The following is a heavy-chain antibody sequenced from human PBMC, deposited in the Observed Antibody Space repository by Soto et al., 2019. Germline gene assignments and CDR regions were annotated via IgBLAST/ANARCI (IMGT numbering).Heavy chain of an antibody. CDR1: GFTFNRYV. CDR3: VKLRLELLYLDS. J-gene: IGHJ4*02. V-gene: IGHV3-23*01. CDR2: ISASGDNT. D-gene: IGHD1-7*01. Sequence: PRGSLRLSCAASGFTFNRYVMSWVRQAPGKGLEWVSAISASGDNTYYADSVKGRFTISRDSSNNTLYLQMNSLRADDTALYYCVKLRLELLYLDSWGLGALVTVSS.